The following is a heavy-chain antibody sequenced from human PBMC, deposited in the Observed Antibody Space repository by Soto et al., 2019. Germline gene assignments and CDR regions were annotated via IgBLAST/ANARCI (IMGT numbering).Heavy chain of an antibody. CDR1: GGSFSSYA. V-gene: IGHV1-69*13. D-gene: IGHD1-26*01. CDR2: IIPIFGTA. CDR3: ASGEDGSYSDY. J-gene: IGHJ4*02. Sequence: SVKVSCEACGGSFSSYAISWVRQAPGQGLEWMGGIIPIFGTANYAQKFQGRVTITADESTSTAYMELSSLRSEDTAVYYCASGEDGSYSDYWGQGTLVTVSS.